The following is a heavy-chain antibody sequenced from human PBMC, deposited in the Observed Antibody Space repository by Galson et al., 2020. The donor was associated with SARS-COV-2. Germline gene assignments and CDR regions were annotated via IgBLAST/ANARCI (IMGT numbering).Heavy chain of an antibody. J-gene: IGHJ4*02. Sequence: SETLSLTCTVSGGSISSGGYYWSWIRQHPGKGLEWIGYIYYSGSTYYNPSLKSRVTISVATSKNQFSLKLSSVTAEETAVYYCARDGGGSGTIDYWGQGTLVTVSS. CDR3: ARDGGGSGTIDY. CDR2: IYYSGST. CDR1: GGSISSGGYY. D-gene: IGHD3-10*01. V-gene: IGHV4-31*03.